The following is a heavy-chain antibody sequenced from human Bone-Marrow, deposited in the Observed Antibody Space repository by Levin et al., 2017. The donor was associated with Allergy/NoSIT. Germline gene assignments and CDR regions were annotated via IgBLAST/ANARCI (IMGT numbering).Heavy chain of an antibody. J-gene: IGHJ5*02. CDR1: GFTFSSYW. Sequence: GGSLRLSCAASGFTFSSYWMHWVRQIPGKGLMWVSRINRDGTSTVYADSVKGRFTISRDNAENTLYLEMSSLTAEDTAVYFCARDPGAFCTSTNCPRSNWFDPWGQGTLVTVSS. D-gene: IGHD2-2*01. CDR3: ARDPGAFCTSTNCPRSNWFDP. V-gene: IGHV3-74*01. CDR2: INRDGTST.